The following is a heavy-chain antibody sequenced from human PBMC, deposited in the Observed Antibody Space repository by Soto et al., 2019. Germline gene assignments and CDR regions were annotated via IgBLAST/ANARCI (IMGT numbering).Heavy chain of an antibody. CDR3: AHRVLRTVFGLVTTTAIYFDF. Sequence: QITLNESGPIQVKPRQTLTLTCTFSGFSLTTSGVGVGWIRQSPGKAPEWLALIYWDDGKRYSPSLKSRLTITKDTSKNQVVLIRADLDPADTGTYYCAHRVLRTVFGLVTTTAIYFDFWGQGTPVAVSS. V-gene: IGHV2-5*02. D-gene: IGHD3-3*01. CDR2: IYWDDGK. CDR1: GFSLTTSGVG. J-gene: IGHJ4*02.